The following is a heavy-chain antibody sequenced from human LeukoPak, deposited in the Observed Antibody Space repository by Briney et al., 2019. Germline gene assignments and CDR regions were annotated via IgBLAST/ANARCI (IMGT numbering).Heavy chain of an antibody. D-gene: IGHD4-23*01. V-gene: IGHV3-30-3*01. Sequence: PGRSLRLSCAASGFTFSSYAMHWVRQAPGKGLEWVAVISYDGSNKYYADSVKGRFTISRDNSKNTLYLQMNSLRAEDTAVYYCAGSSTVVTLDFDYWGQGTLVTVSS. CDR1: GFTFSSYA. CDR3: AGSSTVVTLDFDY. CDR2: ISYDGSNK. J-gene: IGHJ4*02.